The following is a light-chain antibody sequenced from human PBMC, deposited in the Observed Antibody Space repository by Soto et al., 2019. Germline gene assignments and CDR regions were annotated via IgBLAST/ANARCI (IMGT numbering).Light chain of an antibody. V-gene: IGKV3-20*01. J-gene: IGKJ3*01. Sequence: EIVLMQSPGTLSLSPGEGATLSCRASQSVNSNYLAWYQQKPGPAPTVLIFDTSRRATGVPDRFSGSGSGTDFTLTISRLEPDDCAVYDCQQYGSSQFTFGPGTKVNIK. CDR1: QSVNSNY. CDR3: QQYGSSQFT. CDR2: DTS.